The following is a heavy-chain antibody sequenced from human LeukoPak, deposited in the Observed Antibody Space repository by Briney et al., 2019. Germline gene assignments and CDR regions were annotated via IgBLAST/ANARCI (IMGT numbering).Heavy chain of an antibody. CDR3: ARGRYPY. V-gene: IGHV4-34*01. Sequence: SETLSLTCAVYGGSFSGYYWTWIRQPPGRGLEWIGEINHSGSTNYNPSLKSRVTISVDTSKSQFSLKLNSVTAADTAMYYCARGRYPYWGQGTLVTVSS. CDR1: GGSFSGYY. J-gene: IGHJ4*02. CDR2: INHSGST. D-gene: IGHD3-9*01.